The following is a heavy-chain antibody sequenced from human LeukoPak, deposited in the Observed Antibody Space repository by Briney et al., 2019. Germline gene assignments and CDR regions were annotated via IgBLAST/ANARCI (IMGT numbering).Heavy chain of an antibody. CDR1: GFTFSGSA. J-gene: IGHJ4*02. V-gene: IGHV3-73*01. D-gene: IGHD1-26*01. CDR3: TRPSGSYSNTDY. Sequence: GGSLRLSCAASGFTFSGSAMHWVRQASGKGLEWVGRIRGKANSYATAYAASVKGRFTISRDDSKNTAYLQMNSLKTEDTAVYYCTRPSGSYSNTDYWGQGTLVTVSS. CDR2: IRGKANSYAT.